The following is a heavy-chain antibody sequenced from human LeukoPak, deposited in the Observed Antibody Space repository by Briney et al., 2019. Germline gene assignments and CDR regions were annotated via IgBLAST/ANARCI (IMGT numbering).Heavy chain of an antibody. CDR3: ARQGVVRRYFPIDF. Sequence: PSETLSLTCTVSGGPISSSSYYWGWIRQPPGKGLEWIASIHYSGSTYYNPSLKSRVTISGDTSKRQFSLHLNSVSAADTAVYYCARQGVVRRYFPIDFWGQGTLVTVSS. D-gene: IGHD3-10*01. CDR1: GGPISSSSYY. J-gene: IGHJ4*02. V-gene: IGHV4-39*01. CDR2: IHYSGST.